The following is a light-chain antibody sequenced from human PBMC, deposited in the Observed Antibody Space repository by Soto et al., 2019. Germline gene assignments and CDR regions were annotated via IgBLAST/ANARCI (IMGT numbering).Light chain of an antibody. V-gene: IGLV1-51*01. CDR1: SSNLAYNS. Sequence: QSVLTQPPSVSAAPGQDVTISCSGSSSNLAYNSLSWYRQLPGTAPKLLIYDDNKRPSGIPARFSGSKSGTSATLGITGLETGDEADYYCGAWDDSLNVYVFGSGTKLTVL. J-gene: IGLJ1*01. CDR3: GAWDDSLNVYV. CDR2: DDN.